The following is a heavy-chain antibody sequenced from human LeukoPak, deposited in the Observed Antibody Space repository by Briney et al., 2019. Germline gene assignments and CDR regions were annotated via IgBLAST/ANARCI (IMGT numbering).Heavy chain of an antibody. V-gene: IGHV4-39*07. Sequence: SETLSLTCTVSGGSITSGNYYWGWLRQPPGKGLEWIGSVYYSGSTYYNPSLKSRITVSLDTSKNQFSLKVNSVTAADTAVYYCVSDKTFEVVNFFDCWGQGTLVTVSS. CDR3: VSDKTFEVVNFFDC. CDR1: GGSITSGNYY. D-gene: IGHD3-3*01. J-gene: IGHJ4*02. CDR2: VYYSGST.